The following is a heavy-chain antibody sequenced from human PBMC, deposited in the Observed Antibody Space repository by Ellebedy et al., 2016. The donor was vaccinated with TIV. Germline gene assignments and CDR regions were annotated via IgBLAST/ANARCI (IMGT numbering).Heavy chain of an antibody. V-gene: IGHV3-74*01. J-gene: IGHJ4*02. Sequence: GESLKISCAASGFTFSTYWMHWVRQAPGKGLVWVSRINSDGTGTNYADSVKGRFTISRDNAMNTVYLQMNRLSAEDTAVYYCARVPAGTLAFCDYWGRGTLVTVSS. CDR3: ARVPAGTLAFCDY. CDR1: GFTFSTYW. D-gene: IGHD6-13*01. CDR2: INSDGTGT.